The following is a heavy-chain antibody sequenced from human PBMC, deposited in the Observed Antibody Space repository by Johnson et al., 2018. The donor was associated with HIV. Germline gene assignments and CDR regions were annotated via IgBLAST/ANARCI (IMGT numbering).Heavy chain of an antibody. CDR3: TTEGDAFDI. V-gene: IGHV3-15*01. CDR1: GFPFSNAW. J-gene: IGHJ3*02. CDR2: LKSKVDGGTT. Sequence: VRLVESGGGLVKPGGSLRLSYRASGFPFSNAWMNWVRQAPGKGLEWVGRLKSKVDGGTTDYAAPVKDRFTISRDDSKNTLYLQMSSLRTEDAAVYYCTTEGDAFDIWGQGTMVTVSS.